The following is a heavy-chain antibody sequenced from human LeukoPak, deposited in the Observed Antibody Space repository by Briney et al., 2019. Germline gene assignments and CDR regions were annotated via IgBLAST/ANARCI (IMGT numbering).Heavy chain of an antibody. V-gene: IGHV1-2*02. CDR2: INPNSGGT. CDR3: ARAMTKAGGDAFDI. CDR1: GYTFTGYY. Sequence: ASVKVSCKASGYTFTGYYMHWVRQAPGQGLEWMGWINPNSGGTNYAQKFQGRVTMTRDTSISTAYMELSSLRSEDTAVYYCARAMTKAGGDAFDIWGQGTMVTVSS. D-gene: IGHD2-2*01. J-gene: IGHJ3*02.